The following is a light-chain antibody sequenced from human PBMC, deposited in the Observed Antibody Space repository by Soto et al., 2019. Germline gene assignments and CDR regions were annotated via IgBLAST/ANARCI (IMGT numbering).Light chain of an antibody. CDR3: QQYNNWWT. J-gene: IGKJ1*01. CDR2: GAS. V-gene: IGKV3-15*01. CDR1: QSISSY. Sequence: MTQSPSSLSASVGDRVTITCRASQSISSYLNWYQQKPGRAPRLLIYGASTRATGIPARFSGSGSGTEFTLTISSLQSEDFAVYYCQQYNNWWTFGQGTKVDIK.